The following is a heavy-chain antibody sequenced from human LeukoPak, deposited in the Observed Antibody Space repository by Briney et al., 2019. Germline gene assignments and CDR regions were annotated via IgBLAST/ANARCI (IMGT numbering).Heavy chain of an antibody. CDR2: INHSGST. V-gene: IGHV4-34*01. CDR1: GGSFSGYY. Sequence: PSETLSLTCAVYGGSFSGYYWSWIRQPPGKGLEWIGEINHSGSTNYNPSLKSRVTISVDTSKNQFSLKLSSVTAADTAVYYCARVELEPCHDAFDIWGQGTMVTVSS. J-gene: IGHJ3*02. D-gene: IGHD1-1*01. CDR3: ARVELEPCHDAFDI.